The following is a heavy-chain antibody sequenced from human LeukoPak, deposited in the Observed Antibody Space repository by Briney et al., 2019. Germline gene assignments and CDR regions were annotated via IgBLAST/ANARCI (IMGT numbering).Heavy chain of an antibody. CDR1: GFTFDDYA. CDR2: ISGDGGST. CDR3: ARSTTVADDAFDI. J-gene: IGHJ3*02. V-gene: IGHV3-43*02. D-gene: IGHD5/OR15-5a*01. Sequence: PGGSLRLSCAASGFTFDDYAMHWVRQAPGKGLEWVSLISGDGGSTYYADSVKGRFTISRDNAKNSLYLQMNSLRAEDTAVYYCARSTTVADDAFDIWGQGTMVTVSS.